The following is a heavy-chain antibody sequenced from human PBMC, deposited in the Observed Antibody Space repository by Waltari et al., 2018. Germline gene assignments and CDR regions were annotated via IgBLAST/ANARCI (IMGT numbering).Heavy chain of an antibody. J-gene: IGHJ6*03. CDR2: ISNSGSTI. CDR1: GFTFSNYE. V-gene: IGHV3-48*03. Sequence: EVQVVESGGGLVQPGGSLRLSCVASGFTFSNYEMNWVRQAPGKGREVVSYISNSGSTIYYADSVKGRFTISRDNAKNSLYLHMDSLRAEDTAVYYCARPSTEYFYYYYYMDVWGKGTTVTVS. CDR3: ARPSTEYFYYYYYMDV.